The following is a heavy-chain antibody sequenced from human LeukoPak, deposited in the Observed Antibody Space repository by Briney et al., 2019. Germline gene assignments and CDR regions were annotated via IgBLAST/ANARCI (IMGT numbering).Heavy chain of an antibody. CDR2: ISAYNGNT. V-gene: IGHV1-18*04. Sequence: ASVKVSCKASGYTFTSYGISWVRQAPGQGLEWMGWISAYNGNTNYAQKLQSRVTMTTDTSTSTTYMELRSLRSDDTAVYYCARRGVPAATNYFDYWGQGTLVTVSS. CDR3: ARRGVPAATNYFDY. J-gene: IGHJ4*02. CDR1: GYTFTSYG. D-gene: IGHD2-2*01.